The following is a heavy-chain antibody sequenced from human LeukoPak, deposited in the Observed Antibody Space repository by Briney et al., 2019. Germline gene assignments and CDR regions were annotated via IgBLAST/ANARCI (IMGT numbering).Heavy chain of an antibody. Sequence: PGGALRLSCAGSVFSLSRYSMNWVRQAPGRGLEWLSSISGSSDYIHYPDSVKGRFTLSRDNAKKLLYMHMNSLRAERTALYSCVRGSAAPGTQIDPLGQGSLVTDCS. V-gene: IGHV3-21*04. CDR1: VFSLSRYS. D-gene: IGHD6-13*01. J-gene: IGHJ5*02. CDR2: ISGSSDYI. CDR3: VRGSAAPGTQIDP.